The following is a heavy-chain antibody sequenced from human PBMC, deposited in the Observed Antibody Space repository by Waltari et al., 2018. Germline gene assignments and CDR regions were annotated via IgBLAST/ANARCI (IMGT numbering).Heavy chain of an antibody. CDR1: GASFATYY. CDR3: ARVHGSESPLAWGTDV. J-gene: IGHJ6*02. V-gene: IGHV4-59*01. D-gene: IGHD2-21*01. CDR2: IHDSGDT. Sequence: QVQLQESGPGLVQPSETLSLSCPVSGASFATYYWSWIRRPPGKGLEYIGYIHDSGDTNYSPSLRSRVSMSLDTSKNQFSLKISSVTAADSAVYYCARVHGSESPLAWGTDVWGQGTAVTVSS.